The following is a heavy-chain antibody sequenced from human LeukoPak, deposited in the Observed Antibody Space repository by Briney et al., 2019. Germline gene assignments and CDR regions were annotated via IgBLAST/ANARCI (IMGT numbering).Heavy chain of an antibody. J-gene: IGHJ4*02. CDR2: ISSSSSYI. V-gene: IGHV3-21*04. CDR3: AILRISDIVVVPAAPKTDH. D-gene: IGHD2-2*01. Sequence: GGSLRLSCAASGFTFSSYSMNWVRQAPGEGLEWVSSISSSSSYIYYADSVKGRFTISRDNSKNTLYLQMNSLRAEDTAVYYCAILRISDIVVVPAAPKTDHWGQGTLVTVSS. CDR1: GFTFSSYS.